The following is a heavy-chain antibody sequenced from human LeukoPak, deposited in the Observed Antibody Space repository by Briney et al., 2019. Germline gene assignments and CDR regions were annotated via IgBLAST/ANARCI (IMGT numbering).Heavy chain of an antibody. Sequence: GESLKISCKGSGYTFTSYSIGWVRPIPGKGLEWMGIIYPGDSDTRYNPSSQGQVTISADKSISTAYLQWSSLKASDTAMYYCARLMDVWGKGTTVTVSS. V-gene: IGHV5-51*01. J-gene: IGHJ6*04. CDR1: GYTFTSYS. CDR3: ARLMDV. CDR2: IYPGDSDT.